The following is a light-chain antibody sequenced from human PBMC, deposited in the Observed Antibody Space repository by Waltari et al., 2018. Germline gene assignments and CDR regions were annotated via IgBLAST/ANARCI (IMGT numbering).Light chain of an antibody. Sequence: SYVLTQPTSVSVDPGKTARLTCGGDVMESQSVNGYQQKPGQAPVLVMFYDNDRPSEIPARFSGSNSGNTATLTITWVEAGDEADYHCQVWDDVTNSGVFGGGTKLTVL. CDR3: QVWDDVTNSGV. CDR1: VMESQS. J-gene: IGLJ2*01. V-gene: IGLV3-21*04. CDR2: YDN.